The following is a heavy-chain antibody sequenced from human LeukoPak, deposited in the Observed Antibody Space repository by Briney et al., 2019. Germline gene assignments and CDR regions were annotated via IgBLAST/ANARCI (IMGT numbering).Heavy chain of an antibody. CDR1: GFTFSSYS. CDR2: IWYDGSNK. CDR3: ARDGCSSTSCPVNYYYYYYGMDV. D-gene: IGHD2-2*01. V-gene: IGHV3-33*08. J-gene: IGHJ6*02. Sequence: PGGSLRLSCAASGFTFSSYSMNWVRQAPGKGLEWVAVIWYDGSNKYYADSVRGRFTISRDNSKNTLYLQMNSLRAEDTAVYYCARDGCSSTSCPVNYYYYYYGMDVWGQGTTVTVSS.